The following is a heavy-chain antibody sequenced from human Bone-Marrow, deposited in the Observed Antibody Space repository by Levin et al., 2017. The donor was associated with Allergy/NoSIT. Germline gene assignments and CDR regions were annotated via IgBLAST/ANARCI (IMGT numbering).Heavy chain of an antibody. V-gene: IGHV2-5*02. J-gene: IGHJ4*02. CDR3: AHSRGGGYSSGWDFDY. CDR1: GFSLSTSGVG. D-gene: IGHD6-19*01. Sequence: SGPTLVKPTQTLTLTCTFSGFSLSTSGVGVGWIRPPPGKALEWLALIYWDDDKRYSPSLKSRLTITKDTSKNQVVLTMTNMDPVDTATYYCAHSRGGGYSSGWDFDYWGQGTLVTVSS. CDR2: IYWDDDK.